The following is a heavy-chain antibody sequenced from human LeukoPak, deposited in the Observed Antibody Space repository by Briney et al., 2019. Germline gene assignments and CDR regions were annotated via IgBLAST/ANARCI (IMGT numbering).Heavy chain of an antibody. CDR1: GFSFSNYA. CDR2: ISGSGGST. J-gene: IGHJ5*02. V-gene: IGHV3-23*01. Sequence: GGSLRLSCVPSGFSFSNYAMSWVRQAPGKGLEWVSAISGSGGSTYYADSVKGRFTISRVNSNNTLYLQMNSLRAEDTAVYYCSRGPNNWFDPWGQGTLVTVSS. CDR3: SRGPNNWFDP.